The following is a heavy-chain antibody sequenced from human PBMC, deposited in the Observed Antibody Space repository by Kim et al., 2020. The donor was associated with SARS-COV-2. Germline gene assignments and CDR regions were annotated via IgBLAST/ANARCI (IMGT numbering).Heavy chain of an antibody. V-gene: IGHV3-21*01. J-gene: IGHJ4*02. CDR2: ISSSSSYI. D-gene: IGHD2-15*01. CDR3: ARGLHQTYIVVVVAATPDYFDY. Sequence: GGSLRLSCAASGFTFSSYSMNWVRQAPGKGLEWVSSISSSSSYIYYADSVKGRFTISRDNAKNSLYLQMNSLRAEDTAVYYCARGLHQTYIVVVVAATPDYFDYWGQGTLVTVSS. CDR1: GFTFSSYS.